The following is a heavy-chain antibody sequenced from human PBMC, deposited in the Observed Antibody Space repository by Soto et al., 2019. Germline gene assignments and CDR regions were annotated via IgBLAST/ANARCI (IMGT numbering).Heavy chain of an antibody. CDR1: GYTFTSYD. CDR3: ARFSYGDYVTGDAFDI. Sequence: QVQLVQSGAEVKKPGALVKVSCKASGYTFTSYDINWVRQATGQGLEWMGWMNPNSGNTGYAQKFQGRVTMTRNTSISTAYMELSSLRSEDTAVYYCARFSYGDYVTGDAFDIWGQGTMVTVSS. D-gene: IGHD4-17*01. J-gene: IGHJ3*02. CDR2: MNPNSGNT. V-gene: IGHV1-8*01.